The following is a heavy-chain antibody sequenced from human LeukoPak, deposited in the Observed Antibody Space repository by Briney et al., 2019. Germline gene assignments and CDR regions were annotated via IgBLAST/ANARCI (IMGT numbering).Heavy chain of an antibody. CDR2: ISSSSSYT. V-gene: IGHV3-11*06. CDR1: GFTFSDYY. D-gene: IGHD3-3*01. CDR3: ARALEGSGYYTRY. J-gene: IGHJ4*02. Sequence: PGGSLRLSCAASGFTFSDYYMSWIRQAPGKGLEWVSYISSSSSYTNYADSVKGRFTISRDNAKNSLYLQMNSLRAEDTAVYHCARALEGSGYYTRYWGQGTLVTVSS.